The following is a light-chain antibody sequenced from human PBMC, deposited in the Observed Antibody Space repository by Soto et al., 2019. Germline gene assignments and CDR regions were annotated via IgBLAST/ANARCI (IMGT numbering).Light chain of an antibody. CDR1: QSVLYSSNNKNY. J-gene: IGKJ1*01. CDR3: QQYYTSPWT. CDR2: WAS. Sequence: DIVMTQSPDSLAVSLGEGATINCKSSQSVLYSSNNKNYLAWYQQKPGQPPKLLIYWASTRESGVPDRFSGSGSGTDLTLTISNLQAEDVAVYYCQQYYTSPWTFGQGTKVQIK. V-gene: IGKV4-1*01.